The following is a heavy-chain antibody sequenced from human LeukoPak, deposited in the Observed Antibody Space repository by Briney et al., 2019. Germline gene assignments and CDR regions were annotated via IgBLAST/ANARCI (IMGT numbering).Heavy chain of an antibody. V-gene: IGHV1-2*02. CDR2: MNPNSGGT. CDR1: GYTXTAYY. J-gene: IGHJ4*02. CDR3: ARQGSNSSGRYPVDD. Sequence: SSVKVSCKASGYTXTAYYIHWLRQAPGQGLEWMGWMNPNSGGTKYAQTFQGRVTLTRDTSISTAYLELSSLTSDDTAVYFCARQGSNSSGRYPVDDWGQGTLVTVSS. D-gene: IGHD6-19*01.